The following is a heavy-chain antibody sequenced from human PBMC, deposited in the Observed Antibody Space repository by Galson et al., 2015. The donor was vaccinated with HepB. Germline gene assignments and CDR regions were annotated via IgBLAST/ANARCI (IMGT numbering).Heavy chain of an antibody. J-gene: IGHJ4*02. CDR2: LSSDGSHI. V-gene: IGHV3-30*04. CDR3: ARELYGGYFDY. CDR1: GFSFSNYA. Sequence: SLRLSCAASGFSFSNYAMHWVRQAPGKGLEWVSVLSSDGSHIYYADSVKGRFTISRDNSKNTLSLQMNSLRPEDTAVYYCARELYGGYFDYWGQGTLVTVSS. D-gene: IGHD3-16*01.